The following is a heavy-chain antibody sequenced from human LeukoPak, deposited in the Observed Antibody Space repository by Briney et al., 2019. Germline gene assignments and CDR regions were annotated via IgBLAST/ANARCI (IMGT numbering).Heavy chain of an antibody. CDR1: GFTFSSYW. CDR2: IKQDGSEK. V-gene: IGHV3-7*01. J-gene: IGHJ4*02. D-gene: IGHD6-19*01. CDR3: ARGYSSGWSPRKYYFDY. Sequence: GGSLRLSYAASGFTFSSYWMSWVRHAPGKGLEWAANIKQDGSEKYYVDSVKGRFTLSGDNAKNSVYLQMNSLRAEDTAVYYCARGYSSGWSPRKYYFDYWGQGTLVTVSS.